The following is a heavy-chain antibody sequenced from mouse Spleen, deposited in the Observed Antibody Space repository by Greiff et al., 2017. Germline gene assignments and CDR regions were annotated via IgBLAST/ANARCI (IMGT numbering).Heavy chain of an antibody. J-gene: IGHJ4*01. CDR1: GFTFSSYA. CDR3: ARPLTGTYAMDY. CDR2: ISSGGSYT. V-gene: IGHV5-9-3*01. D-gene: IGHD4-1*01. Sequence: EVKLVESGGGLVKPGGSLKLSCAASGFTFSSYAMSWVRQTPEKRLEWVATISSGGSYTYYPDSVKGRFTISRDNAKNTLYLQMSSLRSEDTAMYYCARPLTGTYAMDYWGQGTSVTVSS.